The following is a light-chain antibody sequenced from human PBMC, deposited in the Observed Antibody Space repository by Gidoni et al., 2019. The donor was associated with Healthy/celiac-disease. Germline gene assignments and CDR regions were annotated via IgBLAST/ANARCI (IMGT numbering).Light chain of an antibody. J-gene: IGLJ2*01. CDR3: SSYTSSSTLVV. CDR2: EVS. V-gene: IGLV2-14*01. CDR1: SSDVGGYNY. Sequence: QSALTQPASVSGSPGQSITISCTGTSSDVGGYNYVSWYQQHPGKAPKLMSYEVSNRPSGVSNRFSGSKSGNTASLTISGLQAEDEADYYCSSYTSSSTLVVFGGGTKLTV.